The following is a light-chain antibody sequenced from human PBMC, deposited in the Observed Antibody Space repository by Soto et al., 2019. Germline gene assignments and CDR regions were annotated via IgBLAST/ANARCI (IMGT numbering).Light chain of an antibody. CDR1: SSDVGGYHS. V-gene: IGLV2-14*03. Sequence: QSALTQPASVSGSPGQSITISCTGTSSDVGGYHSVSWYQQHPGKAPKLMIYNVSSRPSGISDRFSGSRSGNTASLTISGLQAEDEADYYGSAYTSSSTDVFGTGTKLTVL. J-gene: IGLJ1*01. CDR2: NVS. CDR3: SAYTSSSTDV.